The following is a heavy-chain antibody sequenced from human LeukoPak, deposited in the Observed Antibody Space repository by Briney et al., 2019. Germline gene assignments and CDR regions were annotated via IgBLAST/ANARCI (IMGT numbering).Heavy chain of an antibody. Sequence: AGGSLRLSCAASGFTFSSYAMSWVRQAPGKGLEWVSAISGSGGSTYYADSVKGRFTISRDNSKNTLYLQMNSLRAEDTAVYYCAKGVSLFWNSPKDAFDIWGQGTMVTVSS. J-gene: IGHJ3*02. D-gene: IGHD1-7*01. V-gene: IGHV3-23*01. CDR2: ISGSGGST. CDR1: GFTFSSYA. CDR3: AKGVSLFWNSPKDAFDI.